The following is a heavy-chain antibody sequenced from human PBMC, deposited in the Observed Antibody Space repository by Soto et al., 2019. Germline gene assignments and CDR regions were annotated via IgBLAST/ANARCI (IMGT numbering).Heavy chain of an antibody. D-gene: IGHD4-17*01. Sequence: QVPLAESGGGVVQPGRSLRLSCAASGFTFSNYAMHWVRQAPGKGLEWVAIISYDGSNKYYADSVKGRFTISRDNSKNTLYLQMNSLRAEDTAVYYCAREEKRFYYCYGMDVWGQGTTVTVSS. CDR3: AREEKRFYYCYGMDV. V-gene: IGHV3-30-3*01. CDR1: GFTFSNYA. CDR2: ISYDGSNK. J-gene: IGHJ6*02.